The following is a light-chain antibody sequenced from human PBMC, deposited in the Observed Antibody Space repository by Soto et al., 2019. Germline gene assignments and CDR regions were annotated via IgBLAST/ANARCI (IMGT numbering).Light chain of an antibody. V-gene: IGLV2-14*01. J-gene: IGLJ3*02. CDR3: NSYTSTSARV. CDR1: SNDVGGFDF. Sequence: QSALTQPASVSGSPGQSITISCTGNSNDVGGFDFVSWYQQHPGKAPKVIIYEVSNRPSGVSDRFSGSKSGNTASLTISGLQAEDEADYYCNSYTSTSARVFGGGTKLPVL. CDR2: EVS.